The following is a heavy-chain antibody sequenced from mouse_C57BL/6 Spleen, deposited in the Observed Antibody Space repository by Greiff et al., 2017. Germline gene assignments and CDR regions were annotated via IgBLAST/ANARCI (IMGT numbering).Heavy chain of an antibody. D-gene: IGHD1-1*01. CDR2: IYPRSGNT. Sequence: QVQLQQSGAELARPGASVKLSCKASGYTFTSYGISWVKQRTGQGLEWIGEIYPRSGNTYYNEKFKGKATLTADKSSSTAYMELRSLTSEDAAVYFCAGGYYGEDFGVWGTGTTVTVSS. CDR3: AGGYYGEDFGV. J-gene: IGHJ1*03. CDR1: GYTFTSYG. V-gene: IGHV1-81*01.